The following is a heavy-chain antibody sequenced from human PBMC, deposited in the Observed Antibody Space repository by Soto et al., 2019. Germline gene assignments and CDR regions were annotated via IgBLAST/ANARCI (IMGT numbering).Heavy chain of an antibody. V-gene: IGHV1-8*01. Sequence: ASVKVSCKASGYTFTSYDINWVRQATGQGLEWMGWMNPNSGNTGYAQKFQGRVTMTRNTSISTAYMELSSLRSEDTAVYYCATDPVNCSGGSCFGAAFEIWGQGTMVTISS. CDR3: ATDPVNCSGGSCFGAAFEI. D-gene: IGHD2-15*01. CDR1: GYTFTSYD. CDR2: MNPNSGNT. J-gene: IGHJ3*02.